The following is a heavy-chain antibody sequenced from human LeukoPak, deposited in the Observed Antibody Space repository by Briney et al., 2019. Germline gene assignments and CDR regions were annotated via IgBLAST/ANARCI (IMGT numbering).Heavy chain of an antibody. CDR1: GGSFSGYY. J-gene: IGHJ6*02. CDR3: ARGRGKQWRSYYYYYGMDV. V-gene: IGHV4-34*01. Sequence: SETLSLTCAVYGGSFSGYYWSWIRQPPGKGLEWIGEINHSGSTNYNPSLKSRVTILVDTSKNQFSLKLSSVTAADTAVYYCARGRGKQWRSYYYYYGMDVWGQGTTVTVSS. D-gene: IGHD6-19*01. CDR2: INHSGST.